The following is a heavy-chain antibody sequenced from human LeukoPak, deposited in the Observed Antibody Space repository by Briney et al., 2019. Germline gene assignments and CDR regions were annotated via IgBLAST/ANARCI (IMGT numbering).Heavy chain of an antibody. CDR2: INPSGGST. Sequence: ASVKVSCKASGYTFTSYYMHWVRQAPGQGLAWMGIINPSGGSTSYPQKFQGRVTMTRDTSTSTVYMELSSLRSEDTAVYYCARAGHIVVVTATPPPSDYWGQGTLVTVSS. D-gene: IGHD2-21*02. CDR3: ARAGHIVVVTATPPPSDY. J-gene: IGHJ4*02. V-gene: IGHV1-46*01. CDR1: GYTFTSYY.